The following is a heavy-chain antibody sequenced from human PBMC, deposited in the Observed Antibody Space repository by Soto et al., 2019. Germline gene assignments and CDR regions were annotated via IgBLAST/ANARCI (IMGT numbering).Heavy chain of an antibody. CDR1: GFTFNSYA. D-gene: IGHD4-17*01. V-gene: IGHV3-23*01. Sequence: EVQLLESGGGLVQPGGSLRLSCAASGFTFNSYAMNWVRQAPGKGLEWGSVISGSGGSTYYADSVKGRFTISRDNSKNTLYLQMNSLRAEDTAVYYCAKRTVGWYFDLWGRGTLVTVSS. CDR3: AKRTVGWYFDL. J-gene: IGHJ2*01. CDR2: ISGSGGST.